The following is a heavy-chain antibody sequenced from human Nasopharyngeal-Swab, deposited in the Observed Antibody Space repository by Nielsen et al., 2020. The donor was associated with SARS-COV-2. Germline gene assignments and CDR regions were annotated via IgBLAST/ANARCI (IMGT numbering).Heavy chain of an antibody. CDR3: ARGGFEYYFDY. CDR2: INHSGST. Sequence: SETLSLTCAVYGGSFSGYYWSWIRQPPGKGLEWIGEINHSGSTNYNPSLKSRVTISVDTSKNQFSLKLSSVTVADTAVYYCARGGFEYYFDYWGQGTLVTVSS. CDR1: GGSFSGYY. J-gene: IGHJ4*02. D-gene: IGHD3-10*01. V-gene: IGHV4-34*01.